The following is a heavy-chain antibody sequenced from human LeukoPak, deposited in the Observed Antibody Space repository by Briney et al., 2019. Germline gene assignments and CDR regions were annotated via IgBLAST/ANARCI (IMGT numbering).Heavy chain of an antibody. J-gene: IGHJ3*02. CDR2: IYYSGST. V-gene: IGHV4-59*01. Sequence: PSETLSLTCAVSGGSIRSYYWSWIRQPPGKGREWIGSIYYSGSTNYNPSLKSRVTISVDTSKNQFSLKLNSVTAADTAVYYCARRRDYYDSRGYYAFDIWGHGTMVTVSS. CDR1: GGSIRSYY. D-gene: IGHD3-22*01. CDR3: ARRRDYYDSRGYYAFDI.